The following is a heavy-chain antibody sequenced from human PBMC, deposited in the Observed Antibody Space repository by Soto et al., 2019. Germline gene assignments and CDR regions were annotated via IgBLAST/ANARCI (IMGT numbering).Heavy chain of an antibody. CDR2: VSYDGSNK. D-gene: IGHD3-10*01. Sequence: VGSLRLSCAASGFTFSSFAMHWVRQAPGKGLEWVAVVSYDGSNKYYADSVKGRFTISRDNSENTLYLQMNSLRPEDTAVYYCARTVVRGVFIFAFDIWGQGTMVTVSS. CDR1: GFTFSSFA. J-gene: IGHJ3*02. V-gene: IGHV3-30-3*01. CDR3: ARTVVRGVFIFAFDI.